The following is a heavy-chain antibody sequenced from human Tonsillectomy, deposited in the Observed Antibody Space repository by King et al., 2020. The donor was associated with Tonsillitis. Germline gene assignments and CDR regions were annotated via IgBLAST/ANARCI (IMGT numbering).Heavy chain of an antibody. CDR1: GGSISDYY. D-gene: IGHD3-3*01. CDR2: IHHSGST. CDR3: AREGVVNFRWFDP. J-gene: IGHJ5*02. Sequence: VQLQESGPGQVKPSENLSLTCYVAGGSISDYYWNWIRQPPGKGLEWIGYIHHSGSTNYNPSLKSRVTISVDTSKNHFSLKLSSLTAADTAVYYCAREGVVNFRWFDPWGQGTLVTVSS. V-gene: IGHV4-59*01.